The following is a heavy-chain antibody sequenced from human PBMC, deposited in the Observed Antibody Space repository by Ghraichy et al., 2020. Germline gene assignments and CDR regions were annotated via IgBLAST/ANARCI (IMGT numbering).Heavy chain of an antibody. J-gene: IGHJ1*01. CDR2: INHSGST. CDR1: GGSFSGYY. V-gene: IGHV4-34*01. CDR3: ARGEWELRQYFQH. D-gene: IGHD1-26*01. Sequence: SETLSLTCAVYGGSFSGYYWSWIRQPPGKGLEWIGEINHSGSTNYNPSLKSRVTISVDTSKNQFSLKLSSVTAADTAVYYCARGEWELRQYFQHWGQGTLVTVSS.